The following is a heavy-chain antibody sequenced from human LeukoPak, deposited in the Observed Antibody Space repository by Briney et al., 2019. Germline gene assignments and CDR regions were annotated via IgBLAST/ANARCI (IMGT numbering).Heavy chain of an antibody. Sequence: GGSLRLSCAASGFTFSSYAMSWVRQAPGKGLEWVSAISGSGGGTYYADSVKGRFTISRDNSKNTLYLQMNSLRAEDTAVYYCAKGNTMIVVVSDYWGQGTLVTVSS. CDR3: AKGNTMIVVVSDY. CDR2: ISGSGGGT. J-gene: IGHJ4*02. V-gene: IGHV3-23*01. CDR1: GFTFSSYA. D-gene: IGHD3-22*01.